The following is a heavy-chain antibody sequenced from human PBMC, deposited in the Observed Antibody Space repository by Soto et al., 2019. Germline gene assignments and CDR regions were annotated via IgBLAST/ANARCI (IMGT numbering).Heavy chain of an antibody. J-gene: IGHJ3*02. CDR3: ARRGYYAISAFDI. CDR2: IYYSGST. V-gene: IGHV4-39*01. D-gene: IGHD2-8*01. CDR1: GGSISSSSYY. Sequence: QLQLQESGPGLVKPSETLSLTCTVSGGSISSSSYYWGWIRQPPGKGLEWIGSIYYSGSTYYNPSLKSQAPIPVDTSKNQFSLKLSSVTAADTAVYYCARRGYYAISAFDIWGQGTMVTVSS.